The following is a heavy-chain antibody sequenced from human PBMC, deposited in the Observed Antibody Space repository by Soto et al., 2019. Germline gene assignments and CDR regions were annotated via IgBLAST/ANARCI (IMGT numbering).Heavy chain of an antibody. J-gene: IGHJ5*02. V-gene: IGHV3-33*01. CDR2: IWYDGSNK. CDR3: ARDYGSGSYYDRNWFDP. Sequence: QVQLVESGGGVVQPGRSLRLSCAASGFTFSSYGMHWVRQAPGKGLEWVAVIWYDGSNKYYADSVKGRFTISRDNSKNTLYLQMNSLRAEDTAVYYCARDYGSGSYYDRNWFDPWGQGTLVTVSS. CDR1: GFTFSSYG. D-gene: IGHD3-10*01.